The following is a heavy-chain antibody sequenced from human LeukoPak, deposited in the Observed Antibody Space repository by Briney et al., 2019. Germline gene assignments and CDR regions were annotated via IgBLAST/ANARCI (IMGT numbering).Heavy chain of an antibody. V-gene: IGHV3-7*01. J-gene: IGHJ6*03. CDR1: GFTTHYW. Sequence: QPGGSLRLSCTASGFTTHYWLNWVRPSPGKGLGWVANIDRDGRVQHYVDSVDGRFTISRDSAKNSLDLQMHSLRAEDTAVYYCTGGSDKVLSGEYCYYMDVWGKGTTVTVSS. CDR2: IDRDGRVQ. D-gene: IGHD2/OR15-2a*01. CDR3: TGGSDKVLSGEYCYYMDV.